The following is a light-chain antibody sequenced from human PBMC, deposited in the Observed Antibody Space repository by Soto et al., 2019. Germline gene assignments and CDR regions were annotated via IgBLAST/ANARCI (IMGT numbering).Light chain of an antibody. Sequence: VMTQSPATLSVSPGERAALSCRASQSVSTNLAWYQQKPGQPPRLLIYDASNRATGIPARFSGSGSGTDFTLTISSLQPEDFAFYYCQQRSNGFTFGPGTKVDIK. CDR2: DAS. CDR3: QQRSNGFT. V-gene: IGKV3-11*01. CDR1: QSVSTN. J-gene: IGKJ3*01.